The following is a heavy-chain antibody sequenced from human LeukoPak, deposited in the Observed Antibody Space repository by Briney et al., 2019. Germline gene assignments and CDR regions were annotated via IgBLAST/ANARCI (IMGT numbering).Heavy chain of an antibody. CDR3: AKCSETGTTRWFDP. CDR1: GYTFTGYY. Sequence: ASVKVSCKASGYTFTGYYMHWVRQAPGQGLEWMGWINPNSGGTNYAQKFQGRVTMTRDTSISTAYMDLSRLRFDDTAVYYCAKCSETGTTRWFDPWGQGTLVTVSS. V-gene: IGHV1-2*02. D-gene: IGHD1-7*01. CDR2: INPNSGGT. J-gene: IGHJ5*02.